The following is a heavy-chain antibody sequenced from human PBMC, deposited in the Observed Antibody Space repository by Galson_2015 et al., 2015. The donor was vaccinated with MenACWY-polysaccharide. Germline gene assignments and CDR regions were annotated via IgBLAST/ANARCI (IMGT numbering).Heavy chain of an antibody. Sequence: SLRLSCAASGFTFSSYWMSWVRQAPGKGLEWVANIKQDGSEEYYVDSVKGRFTISRDNAKNSLYLQMNSLRAEDTAVYYCARDHPYDFWSGYYRFDYWGQGTLVTVSS. CDR3: ARDHPYDFWSGYYRFDY. CDR1: GFTFSSYW. J-gene: IGHJ4*02. D-gene: IGHD3-3*01. V-gene: IGHV3-7*01. CDR2: IKQDGSEE.